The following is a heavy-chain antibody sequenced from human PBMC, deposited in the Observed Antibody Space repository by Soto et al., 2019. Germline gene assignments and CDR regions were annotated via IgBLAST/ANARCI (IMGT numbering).Heavy chain of an antibody. Sequence: ESGGGVVQPGRSLRLSCAASGFTFSTYAMHWVRQAPGKGLEWVAVISYDGSTKYYADSVKGRFTISRDNSQNTLYLQMTPLRPEDTAVYYCARVRTTVRIDYWGQGTLVTVSS. J-gene: IGHJ4*02. CDR3: ARVRTTVRIDY. D-gene: IGHD4-17*01. CDR1: GFTFSTYA. V-gene: IGHV3-30-3*01. CDR2: ISYDGSTK.